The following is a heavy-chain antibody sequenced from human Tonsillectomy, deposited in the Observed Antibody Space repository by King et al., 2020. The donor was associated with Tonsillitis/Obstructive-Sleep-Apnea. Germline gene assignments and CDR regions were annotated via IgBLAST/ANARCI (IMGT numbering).Heavy chain of an antibody. J-gene: IGHJ4*02. Sequence: VQLVESGAEVKTPGASVKVSCKTSGYTFTWYYIHWVRQARGQGLEWMGIINPISVVTRYAQKVQGRVTMTTDTSASTVYLELSSLRSEDTAVYYCARDDVVGRYIDSWGQGTLVTVSS. V-gene: IGHV1-46*01. CDR2: INPISVVT. CDR1: GYTFTWYY. D-gene: IGHD1-14*01. CDR3: ARDDVVGRYIDS.